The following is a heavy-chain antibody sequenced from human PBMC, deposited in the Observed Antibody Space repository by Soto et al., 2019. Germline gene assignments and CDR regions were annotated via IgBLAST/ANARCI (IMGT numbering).Heavy chain of an antibody. CDR3: ARDSIGSGYHLPYFDY. V-gene: IGHV1-69*13. Sequence: ASVKVSCKASGGTFSSYAISWVRQAPGQGLEWMGGIIPIFGTANYAQKFQGRVTITADESTSTAYMELSSLRSEDTAVYYCARDSIGSGYHLPYFDYWGQGTLVTVSS. D-gene: IGHD5-12*01. CDR2: IIPIFGTA. J-gene: IGHJ4*02. CDR1: GGTFSSYA.